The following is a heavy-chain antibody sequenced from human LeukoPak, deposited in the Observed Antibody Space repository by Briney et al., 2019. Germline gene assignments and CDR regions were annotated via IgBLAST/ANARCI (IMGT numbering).Heavy chain of an antibody. J-gene: IGHJ6*02. Sequence: GESLKISCKGSGYSFTSYWIGWVRQMPGKGLEWMGIIYPGDSDTRYSPSFQGQVTISADKSISTAYLQWSSLKASDTAMYYCASQVATMVRGAVYYYGMDVWGQGTTVTVSS. V-gene: IGHV5-51*01. D-gene: IGHD3-10*01. CDR2: IYPGDSDT. CDR1: GYSFTSYW. CDR3: ASQVATMVRGAVYYYGMDV.